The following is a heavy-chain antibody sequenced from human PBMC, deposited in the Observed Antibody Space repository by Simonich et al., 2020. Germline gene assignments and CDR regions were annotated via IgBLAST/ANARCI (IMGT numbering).Heavy chain of an antibody. CDR3: ASGWDWGFSHMSDY. Sequence: QVQLVQSGAEVKKPGASVKVSCKASGYTFTGYYMHGVRQAPGQGLEWMGRTNPNSGGTNDAQKFQGRVTMTRETSISTAYMELSRLRSDDTAVYYCASGWDWGFSHMSDYWGQGTLVTVSS. CDR1: GYTFTGYY. D-gene: IGHD7-27*01. V-gene: IGHV1-2*06. J-gene: IGHJ4*02. CDR2: TNPNSGGT.